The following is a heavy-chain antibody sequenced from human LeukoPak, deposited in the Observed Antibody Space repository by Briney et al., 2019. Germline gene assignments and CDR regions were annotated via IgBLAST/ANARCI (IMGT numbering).Heavy chain of an antibody. CDR2: ILPGGKES. CDR3: MSAHGY. Sequence: GGSLRLSCVVSGYSFSTNMMTWVRQAPGKGLEWVATILPGGKESYRADSVKGRFIISRDNAKNSLFLQMNSLRADDTAVYYCMSAHGYWGQGTLVTVSS. CDR1: GYSFSTNM. J-gene: IGHJ4*02. V-gene: IGHV3-7*01.